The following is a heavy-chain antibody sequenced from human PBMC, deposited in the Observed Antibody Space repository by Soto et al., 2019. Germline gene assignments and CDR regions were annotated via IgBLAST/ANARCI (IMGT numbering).Heavy chain of an antibody. CDR3: ARNPRGTIFGVVTPKRSYYYYMDV. CDR2: IYPGDSDT. CDR1: GYSFTSYW. V-gene: IGHV5-51*01. D-gene: IGHD3-3*01. Sequence: GESLKISCKGSGYSFTSYWIGWVRQMPGKGLEWMGIIYPGDSDTRYSPSFQGQVTISADKSISTAYLQWSSLKASDTAMYYCARNPRGTIFGVVTPKRSYYYYMDVWGKGTTVPVSS. J-gene: IGHJ6*03.